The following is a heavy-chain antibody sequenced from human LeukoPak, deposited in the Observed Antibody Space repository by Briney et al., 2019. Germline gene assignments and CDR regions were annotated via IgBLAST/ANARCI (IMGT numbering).Heavy chain of an antibody. V-gene: IGHV4-59*01. D-gene: IGHD3-3*01. J-gene: IGHJ5*02. CDR2: IYYSGST. CDR3: AREHFTYDFWSGYSLFNWFDP. Sequence: SGTLSLTCTVSGGSISSYYWSWIRQPPGKGLEWIGYIYYSGSTNYNPSLKSRVTISVDTSKNQFSLKLSSVTAADTAVYYCAREHFTYDFWSGYSLFNWFDPWGQGTLVTVSS. CDR1: GGSISSYY.